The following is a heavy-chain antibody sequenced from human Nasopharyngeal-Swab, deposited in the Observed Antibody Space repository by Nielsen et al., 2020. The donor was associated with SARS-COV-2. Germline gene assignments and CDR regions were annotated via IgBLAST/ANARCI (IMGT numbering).Heavy chain of an antibody. J-gene: IGHJ4*02. CDR3: ARDYYNSSGYYYFDY. Sequence: GGSLRLSCAASGFTFSSYGMHWVRQAPGKGLEWVAVIWYDGSNKYYADSVKGRFTISRDNSKNTLYLQMNSLRAEDTAVYYCARDYYNSSGYYYFDYWGQGTLVTVSS. CDR1: GFTFSSYG. V-gene: IGHV3-33*01. CDR2: IWYDGSNK. D-gene: IGHD3-22*01.